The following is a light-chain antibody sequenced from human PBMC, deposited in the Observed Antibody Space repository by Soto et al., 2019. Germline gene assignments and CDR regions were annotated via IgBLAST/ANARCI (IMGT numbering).Light chain of an antibody. Sequence: EFVLPQSPGTLSLSPGERATLSCRASQSVGSNYLAWYQQKPGQAPRLLIYGASTRATGIAARFSGSGSGTEFTLTINSLQAEDCAVYYCQQYYNWPRTFGQGTRLEIK. CDR3: QQYYNWPRT. V-gene: IGKV3-15*01. J-gene: IGKJ5*01. CDR1: QSVGSN. CDR2: GAS.